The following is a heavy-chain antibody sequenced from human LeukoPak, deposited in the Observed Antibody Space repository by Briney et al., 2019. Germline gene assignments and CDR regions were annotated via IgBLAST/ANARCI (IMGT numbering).Heavy chain of an antibody. CDR1: GFTFSSYW. Sequence: PGGSLRLSCAASGFTFSSYWMSWVRQAPGKGLEWVANIKQDGSEKYYVDSVKGRFTISGDNAKNSLYLQMNSLRAEDTAVYYCARVPDYDFWSGVDFDYWGQGTLVTVSS. CDR2: IKQDGSEK. CDR3: ARVPDYDFWSGVDFDY. V-gene: IGHV3-7*01. J-gene: IGHJ4*02. D-gene: IGHD3-3*01.